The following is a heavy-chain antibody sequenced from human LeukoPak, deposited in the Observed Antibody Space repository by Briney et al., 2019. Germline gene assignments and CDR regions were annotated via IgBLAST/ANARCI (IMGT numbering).Heavy chain of an antibody. CDR3: ARDGTYSSGWYAPFDY. V-gene: IGHV4-39*07. Sequence: PSETLSLTCTVSGGSISSSSYYWGWIRQPPGKGLERIGSIYYSGSTYYNPSLKSRVTISVDTSKNQFSLKLSSVTAADTAVYYCARDGTYSSGWYAPFDYWGQGTLVTVSS. CDR2: IYYSGST. D-gene: IGHD6-19*01. J-gene: IGHJ4*02. CDR1: GGSISSSSYY.